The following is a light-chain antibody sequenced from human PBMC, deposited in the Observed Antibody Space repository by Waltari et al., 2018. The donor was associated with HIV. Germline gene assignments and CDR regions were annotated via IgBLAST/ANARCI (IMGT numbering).Light chain of an antibody. V-gene: IGLV1-47*01. CDR3: AAWDDSLSGRV. CDR2: GSN. CDR1: SSNIGRNY. J-gene: IGLJ3*02. Sequence: QSVLTQSPSAYGTPGQRVTISCSGSSSNIGRNYVYWYQQLPGTAPKLLIYGSNQRPPGVPDRFSGSKSGTSASLAISGLRSEDEADYYCAAWDDSLSGRVFGGGTKLTVL.